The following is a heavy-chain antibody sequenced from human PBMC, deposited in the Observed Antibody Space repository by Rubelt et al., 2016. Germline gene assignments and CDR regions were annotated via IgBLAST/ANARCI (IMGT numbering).Heavy chain of an antibody. Sequence: QVQLQESGPGLVKPSETLSLTCTVSGYSISSGYYWGWIRQPPGKGLEWIGSIYHSGSTYYNPSLKSRVTISVDTSKNQFSRKRSSVTAADTAVYYCELVVVPAANIPRDYYMDVWGKGTTVTVSS. CDR1: GYSISSGYY. CDR2: IYHSGST. D-gene: IGHD2-2*01. J-gene: IGHJ6*03. CDR3: ELVVVPAANIPRDYYMDV. V-gene: IGHV4-38-2*02.